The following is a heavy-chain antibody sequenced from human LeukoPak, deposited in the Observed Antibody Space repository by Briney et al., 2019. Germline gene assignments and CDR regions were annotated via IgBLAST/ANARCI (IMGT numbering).Heavy chain of an antibody. D-gene: IGHD3-3*01. CDR1: GFTFSSYS. J-gene: IGHJ4*02. CDR2: ISSSSSTI. V-gene: IGHV3-48*01. Sequence: PGGSLRLSCAASGFTFSSYSMNWVRQAPGKGLEWVSYISSSSSTIYYADSVKGRFTISRDDAKNSLYLQMNSLRAEDTAVYYCARAEGNYDFWSGYYILFDYWGQGTLVTVSS. CDR3: ARAEGNYDFWSGYYILFDY.